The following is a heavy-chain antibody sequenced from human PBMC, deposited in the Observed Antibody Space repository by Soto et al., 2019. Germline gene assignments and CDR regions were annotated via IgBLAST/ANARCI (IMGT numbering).Heavy chain of an antibody. CDR2: IIPIFGTA. J-gene: IGHJ6*02. V-gene: IGHV1-69*01. D-gene: IGHD3-10*01. CDR3: ARGIDYYGSGSSYYYYYYGMDV. CDR1: GGTFSRHA. Sequence: QVQLVQSGAEVRKPGSSVKVSCKASGGTFSRHAISWVRQAPGQGLEWMGGIIPIFGTANHAQKFQGRVTIIADESTSTVYMELSSLRSEDTAMYYCARGIDYYGSGSSYYYYYYGMDVWGQGTTVTVSS.